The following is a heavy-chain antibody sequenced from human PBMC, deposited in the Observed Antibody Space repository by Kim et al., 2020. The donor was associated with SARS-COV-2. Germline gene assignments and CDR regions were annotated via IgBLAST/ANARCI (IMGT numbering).Heavy chain of an antibody. J-gene: IGHJ3*02. CDR3: AKDGRNAFDI. CDR2: ST. Sequence: STYYADSVKGRFTISRDNSKNTLYLQMNSLRAEDTAVYYCAKDGRNAFDIWGQGTMVTVSS. V-gene: IGHV3-23*01.